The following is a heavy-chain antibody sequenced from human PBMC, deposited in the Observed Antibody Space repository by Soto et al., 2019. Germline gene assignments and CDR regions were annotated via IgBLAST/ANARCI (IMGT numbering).Heavy chain of an antibody. Sequence: GGSLRLSCAASGFTFSSYAMTWVRQAPGKGLEWVSAMSGSDGRTYYADSVKGRFTISRDKSKNMVYLQMSSLRAEDTAVYYCTKHLRDGYGGGAFDLWGRGTLVTVS. CDR3: TKHLRDGYGGGAFDL. CDR2: MSGSDGRT. D-gene: IGHD5-12*01. J-gene: IGHJ2*01. CDR1: GFTFSSYA. V-gene: IGHV3-23*01.